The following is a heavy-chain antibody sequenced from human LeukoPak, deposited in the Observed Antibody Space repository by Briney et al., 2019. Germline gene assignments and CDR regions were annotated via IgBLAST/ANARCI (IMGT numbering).Heavy chain of an antibody. CDR1: GFTFRSYA. D-gene: IGHD3-22*01. Sequence: GGSLRLSCAASGFTFRSYAMSWVRPAPGKGLEWVSVVTSGGSTYYGDSVKGRFTISRDNSKNTLYLQMNSLRAEDTAVYYCANEGAYSSGYYYFDYWGQGTLVTVSS. CDR3: ANEGAYSSGYYYFDY. CDR2: VTSGGST. J-gene: IGHJ4*02. V-gene: IGHV3-23*01.